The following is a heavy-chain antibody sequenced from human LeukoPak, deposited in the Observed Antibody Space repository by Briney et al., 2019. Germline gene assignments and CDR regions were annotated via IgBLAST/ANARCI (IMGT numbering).Heavy chain of an antibody. D-gene: IGHD3-3*01. CDR1: GFTFSSYA. CDR2: ISYDGSNK. J-gene: IGHJ5*02. V-gene: IGHV3-30-3*02. Sequence: GGSLRLSCAASGFTFSSYAMHWVRQAPGKGLEWVAVISYDGSNKYYADSVKGRFTISRDNSKNTLYLQMNSLRAEDTAVYYCAKKAYDFWSGYSGSFNWFDPWGQGTLLTVSS. CDR3: AKKAYDFWSGYSGSFNWFDP.